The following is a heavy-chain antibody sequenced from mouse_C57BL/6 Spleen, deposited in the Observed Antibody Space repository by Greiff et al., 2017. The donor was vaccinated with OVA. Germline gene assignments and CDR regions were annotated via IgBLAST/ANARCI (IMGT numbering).Heavy chain of an antibody. V-gene: IGHV5-17*01. CDR2: ISSGSSTI. J-gene: IGHJ3*01. CDR1: GFTFSDYG. Sequence: EVKLMESGGGLVKPGGSLKLSCAASGFTFSDYGMHWVRQAPEKGLEWVAYISSGSSTIYYADTVKGRFTISRDNAKNTLFLQMTSLRSEDTAMYYCAKGEAQATAWFAYWGQGTLVTVSA. CDR3: AKGEAQATAWFAY. D-gene: IGHD3-2*02.